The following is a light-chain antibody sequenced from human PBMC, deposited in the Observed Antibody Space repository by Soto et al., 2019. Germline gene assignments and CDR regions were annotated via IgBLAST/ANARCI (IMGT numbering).Light chain of an antibody. V-gene: IGKV3-15*01. CDR2: GAT. CDR1: ESISVN. CDR3: QQYNIWPST. J-gene: IGKJ2*01. Sequence: EIVMTQSPGTLSVSPGEGATLSCRASESISVNLAWYQQKPGQAPKPLIFGATSRATGVPARFSGSGSVTDFSLTISSPQSEDFAVYYCQQYNIWPSTFGQGTQLEVK.